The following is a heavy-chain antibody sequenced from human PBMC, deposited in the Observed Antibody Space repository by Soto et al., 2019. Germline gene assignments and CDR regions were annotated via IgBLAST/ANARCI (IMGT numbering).Heavy chain of an antibody. V-gene: IGHV3-9*01. CDR1: GFTFDEYA. J-gene: IGHJ4*02. D-gene: IGHD6-19*01. Sequence: PGWARRRSCAVSGFTFDEYAIHWFRQPQENGLEWVAGIIWTSAYIVSADSVKGRFTISRANAKTSLHLQMDSLRVEDTALDYCVKDSTVSGVRQGLDFWGRGTLVTVSS. CDR3: VKDSTVSGVRQGLDF. CDR2: IIWTSAYI.